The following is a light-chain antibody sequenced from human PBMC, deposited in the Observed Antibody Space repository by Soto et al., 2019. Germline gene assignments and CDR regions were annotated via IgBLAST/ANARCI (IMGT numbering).Light chain of an antibody. V-gene: IGLV2-23*02. Sequence: QSALTQPASVSGSPGQSITISCTRTSSNVGSYKLVSWYQQHPGKAPKLMIFEVNKRPSGVSNRFSGSKSGNTASLTISGLKVEDEADYYCCSSGGSPTSVFGTGTKVTVL. CDR3: CSSGGSPTSV. CDR2: EVN. J-gene: IGLJ1*01. CDR1: SSNVGSYKL.